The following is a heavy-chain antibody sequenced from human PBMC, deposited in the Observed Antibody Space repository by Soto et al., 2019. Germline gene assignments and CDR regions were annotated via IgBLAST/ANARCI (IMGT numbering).Heavy chain of an antibody. V-gene: IGHV3-21*01. CDR3: ARAKVDSSGWYGGNDAFDI. CDR2: ISSSSYI. J-gene: IGHJ3*02. CDR1: GFTFSSYS. Sequence: PGGSLRLSCAASGFTFSSYSMNWVRQAPGKGLEWVSSISSSSYIYYADSVKGRFTISRDNAKNSLYLQMNSLRAEDTAVYYCARAKVDSSGWYGGNDAFDIWGQGTMVTVSS. D-gene: IGHD6-19*01.